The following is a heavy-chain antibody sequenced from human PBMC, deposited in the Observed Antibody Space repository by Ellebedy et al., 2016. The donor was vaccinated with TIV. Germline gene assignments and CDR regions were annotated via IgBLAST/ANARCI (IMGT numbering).Heavy chain of an antibody. D-gene: IGHD3-10*02. J-gene: IGHJ4*02. CDR3: ARDITKLKRSLFGY. Sequence: SVKVSXXASGGTFSSYAISWVRQAPGQGLEWMGGIIPIFGTANYAQKFQGRVTITADKSTSTAYMELSSLRSEDTAVYYCARDITKLKRSLFGYWGQGTLVTVSS. CDR2: IIPIFGTA. V-gene: IGHV1-69*06. CDR1: GGTFSSYA.